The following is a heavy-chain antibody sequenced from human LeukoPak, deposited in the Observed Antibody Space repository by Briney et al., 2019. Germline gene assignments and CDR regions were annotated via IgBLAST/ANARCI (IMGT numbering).Heavy chain of an antibody. V-gene: IGHV1-3*01. CDR3: ARSIPFYDILNTAKKGAFDY. CDR2: INAGNGNT. J-gene: IGHJ4*02. D-gene: IGHD3-9*01. CDR1: GFTFTSYA. Sequence: GGSLRLSCAASGFTFTSYAMHWVRQAPGQRLEWMGWINAGNGNTKYSQKFQGRVTITRDTSASTAYMELSSLRSEDTAVYYCARSIPFYDILNTAKKGAFDYWGQGTLATVSS.